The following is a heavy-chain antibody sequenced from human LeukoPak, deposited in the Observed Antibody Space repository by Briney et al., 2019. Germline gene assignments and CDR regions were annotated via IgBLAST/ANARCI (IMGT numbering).Heavy chain of an antibody. V-gene: IGHV4-34*01. D-gene: IGHD2-2*01. CDR3: ASTERCSTTCPLDY. Sequence: SETLSLTCAVYGGSFRGYYWSWIRQPPGKGLEWIGEINHSGSTNYNPSLKSRVTISLDTSMKKFSLKLNSVAAADTAVYYCASTERCSTTCPLDYWGQGTLVTVSS. CDR1: GGSFRGYY. CDR2: INHSGST. J-gene: IGHJ4*02.